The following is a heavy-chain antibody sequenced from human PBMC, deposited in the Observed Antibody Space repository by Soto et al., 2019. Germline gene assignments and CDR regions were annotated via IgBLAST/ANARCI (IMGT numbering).Heavy chain of an antibody. Sequence: PGGSMRLSCTAAGVTCSSYSMNWVRQTPGKGLEWVSYISSSSSTIYYADSVKGRFTISRDNAKNSLYLQMNSLRDEDTAVYYCAKGQTIFGVVISYSFYYGLDVCGQGTTVTVSS. CDR2: ISSSSSTI. V-gene: IGHV3-48*02. CDR1: GVTCSSYS. J-gene: IGHJ6*02. D-gene: IGHD3-3*01. CDR3: AKGQTIFGVVISYSFYYGLDV.